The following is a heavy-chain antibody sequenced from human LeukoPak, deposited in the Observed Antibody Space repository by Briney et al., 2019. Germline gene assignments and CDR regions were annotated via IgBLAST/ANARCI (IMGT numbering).Heavy chain of an antibody. CDR1: GGTFSSYA. Sequence: SVKVSCKASGGTFSSYAISWVRQAPGQGLEWMGGIIPIFGTANYAQKFQGRVTMTTDTSTSTAYMELRSLRSDDTAVYYCATILPYCSSTSCQGHFQHWGQGTLVTVSS. D-gene: IGHD2-2*01. CDR2: IIPIFGTA. V-gene: IGHV1-69*05. CDR3: ATILPYCSSTSCQGHFQH. J-gene: IGHJ1*01.